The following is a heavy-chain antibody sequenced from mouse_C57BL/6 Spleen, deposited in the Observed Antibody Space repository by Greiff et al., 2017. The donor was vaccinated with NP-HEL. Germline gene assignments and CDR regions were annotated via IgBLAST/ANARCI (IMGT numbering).Heavy chain of an antibody. CDR2: IDPETGGT. CDR1: GYTFTDYE. V-gene: IGHV1-15*01. Sequence: QVQLKESGAELVRPGASVTLSCKASGYTFTDYEMHWVKQTPVHGLEWIGAIDPETGGTAYNQKVKGKAILTADKSSSTAYMELRSLTSEDSAVYYGTRRGGGLFDYWGQGTTLTVSS. J-gene: IGHJ2*01. CDR3: TRRGGGLFDY.